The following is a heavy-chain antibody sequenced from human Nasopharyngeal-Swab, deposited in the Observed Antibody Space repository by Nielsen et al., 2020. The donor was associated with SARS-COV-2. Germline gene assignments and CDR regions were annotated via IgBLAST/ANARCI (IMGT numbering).Heavy chain of an antibody. V-gene: IGHV3-74*01. Sequence: GESLKISCAASGFTFSSYWMHWVRQAPGKGLVWVSRINSDGSSTSYADSVKGRFTISRDNTKNTLYLQMNSLRAEGTAVYYCARDPAGYSSSWYDAFDIWGQGTMVTVSS. CDR1: GFTFSSYW. J-gene: IGHJ3*02. CDR2: INSDGSST. CDR3: ARDPAGYSSSWYDAFDI. D-gene: IGHD6-13*01.